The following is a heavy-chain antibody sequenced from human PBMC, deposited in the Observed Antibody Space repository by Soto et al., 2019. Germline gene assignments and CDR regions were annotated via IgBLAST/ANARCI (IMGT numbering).Heavy chain of an antibody. Sequence: SETLSLTCTVSGGSISSYYWSWIRQPPGKGLEWIGYIYYSGSTNYNPSLKSRVTILVDTSKNQFSLKLSSVTAADTAVYYCARDRRGYTNWFDPWGQGTLVTVSS. D-gene: IGHD5-12*01. CDR2: IYYSGST. CDR1: GGSISSYY. CDR3: ARDRRGYTNWFDP. V-gene: IGHV4-59*01. J-gene: IGHJ5*02.